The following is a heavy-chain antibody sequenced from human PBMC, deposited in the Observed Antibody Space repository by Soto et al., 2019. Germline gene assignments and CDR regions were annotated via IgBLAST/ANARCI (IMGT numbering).Heavy chain of an antibody. CDR1: GFTFSSYG. J-gene: IGHJ6*02. D-gene: IGHD3-3*01. CDR2: ISYDGSNK. CDR3: AKVFKASGFWSGYSPYYYYYGMDV. V-gene: IGHV3-30*18. Sequence: GGSLRLSCAASGFTFSSYGMHWVRQAPGKGLEWVAVISYDGSNKYYADSVKGRFTISRDNSKNTLYLQMNRLRAEDTSVYYCAKVFKASGFWSGYSPYYYYYGMDVWGQGTTVTVSS.